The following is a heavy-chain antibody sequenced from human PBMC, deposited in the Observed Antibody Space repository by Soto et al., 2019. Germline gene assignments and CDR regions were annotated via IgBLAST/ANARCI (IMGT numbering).Heavy chain of an antibody. CDR2: ISGSGGST. CDR3: AKDGRGYSSSTHPLNWFAP. D-gene: IGHD6-6*01. CDR1: GFTFSSYA. Sequence: GGSLRLSCAASGFTFSSYAMSWVRQAPGKGLEWVSAISGSGGSTYYADSVKGRFTISRDNSKNTLYLQMNSLRAEDTAVYYCAKDGRGYSSSTHPLNWFAPWGQGTLVTVSS. J-gene: IGHJ5*02. V-gene: IGHV3-23*01.